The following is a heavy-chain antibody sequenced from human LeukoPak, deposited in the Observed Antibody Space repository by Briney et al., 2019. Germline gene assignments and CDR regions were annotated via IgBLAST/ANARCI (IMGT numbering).Heavy chain of an antibody. J-gene: IGHJ1*01. Sequence: GRSLRLSCAASGFTFSSYGMHWVRQAPGKGLEWVAVIWYEGSNKYYGHYVKGRFTSSRDNSKKTLYLQMSSLRVEDTAVYYCARGDGYNDAEYLQHWGQGTLVTVS. CDR1: GFTFSSYG. D-gene: IGHD5-24*01. V-gene: IGHV3-33*01. CDR2: IWYEGSNK. CDR3: ARGDGYNDAEYLQH.